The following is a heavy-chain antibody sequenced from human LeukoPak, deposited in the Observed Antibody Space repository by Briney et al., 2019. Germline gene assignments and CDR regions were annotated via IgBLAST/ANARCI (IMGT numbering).Heavy chain of an antibody. V-gene: IGHV1-2*02. Sequence: GTSVKVSCKASGYTFSGYYMHWVRQAPGQGLEWMGWINPNSGDTIYAQKFQGRVTMTRDTSISTAYMELSRLRSDDTAIYYCARDFNLPGYYYCMDAWGQGTTVTVSS. CDR2: INPNSGDT. J-gene: IGHJ6*02. CDR3: ARDFNLPGYYYCMDA. CDR1: GYTFSGYY.